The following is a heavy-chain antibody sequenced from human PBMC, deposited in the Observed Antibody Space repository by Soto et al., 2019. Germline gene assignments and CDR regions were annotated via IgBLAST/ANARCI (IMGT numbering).Heavy chain of an antibody. D-gene: IGHD3-10*01. Sequence: TVSGGSISSDYFSWMRQSAGKGLEWIGRIDTSGTTNYNPSLKSRVTMSVDASKNQFSLNLSSVTAAATVVYYCARGPRGYVYYHGMDVWGQGTTVTVSS. V-gene: IGHV4-4*07. CDR1: GGSISSDY. CDR2: IDTSGTT. J-gene: IGHJ6*02. CDR3: ARGPRGYVYYHGMDV.